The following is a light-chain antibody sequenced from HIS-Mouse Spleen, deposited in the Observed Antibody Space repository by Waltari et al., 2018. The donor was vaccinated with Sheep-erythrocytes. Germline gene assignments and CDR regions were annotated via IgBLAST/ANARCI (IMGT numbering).Light chain of an antibody. Sequence: QSALTQPRSVSGSPGQSVTISCTGTSSDVGGYNYVSWYQQHPGKAPTLMIYYVSKRPAGVPDRFSGSKAGNTASLTIAGLQAEDEADYYRCSYAGSYNHVFATGTKVTVL. CDR2: YVS. J-gene: IGLJ1*01. CDR1: SSDVGGYNY. V-gene: IGLV2-11*02. CDR3: CSYAGSYNHV.